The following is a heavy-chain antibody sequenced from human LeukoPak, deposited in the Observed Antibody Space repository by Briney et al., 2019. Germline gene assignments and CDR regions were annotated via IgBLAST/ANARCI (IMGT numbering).Heavy chain of an antibody. CDR3: ARQDDQDHGDPNWCDP. Sequence: SETLSLTCTVSGGSIISGDYYWGWVRQSPGKGLEWIGSINYRGTTFYNPSLMSRVTIFVDTSKNQFSLTVTSVTAPDTAVYYCARQDDQDHGDPNWCDPWGQGILVTVSS. V-gene: IGHV4-39*01. D-gene: IGHD4-17*01. CDR2: INYRGTT. CDR1: GGSIISGDYY. J-gene: IGHJ5*02.